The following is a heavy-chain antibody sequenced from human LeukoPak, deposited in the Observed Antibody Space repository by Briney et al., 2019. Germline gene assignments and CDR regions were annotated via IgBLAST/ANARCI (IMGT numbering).Heavy chain of an antibody. CDR3: VELGITMIGGV. CDR2: ISSSGSTI. CDR1: GFIFSNAC. J-gene: IGHJ6*04. Sequence: PGGSLRLSCAASGFIFSNACMNWVRQAPGKGLEWVSYISSSGSTIYYADSVKGRFTISRDNAKNSLYLQMNSLRAEDTAVYYCVELGITMIGGVWGKGTTVTISP. D-gene: IGHD3-10*02. V-gene: IGHV3-48*04.